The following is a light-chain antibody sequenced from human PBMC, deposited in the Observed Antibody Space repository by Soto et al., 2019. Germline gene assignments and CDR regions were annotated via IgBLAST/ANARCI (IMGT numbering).Light chain of an antibody. V-gene: IGKV3-11*01. Sequence: EIVLTQSPGTLSLSPGERATLSCRAIQSVSNNYLAWYQQKPGQAPRLLIYGASNRATGIPARFSGSGSGTDFTLTISSLEPEDFGVFYCQQRFDWPKITFGQGTRLEIK. CDR2: GAS. J-gene: IGKJ5*01. CDR1: QSVSNNY. CDR3: QQRFDWPKIT.